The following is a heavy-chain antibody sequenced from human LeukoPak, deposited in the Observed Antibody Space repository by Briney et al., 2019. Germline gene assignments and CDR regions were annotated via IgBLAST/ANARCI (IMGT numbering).Heavy chain of an antibody. D-gene: IGHD5-24*01. CDR1: GYTFTSYA. V-gene: IGHV7-4-1*02. J-gene: IGHJ6*03. CDR2: INTNTGNP. CDR3: ARGSTSRRLELGYYYYYMDV. Sequence: GASVKVSCKASGYTFTSYAMNWVRQAPGQGLEWMGWINTNTGNPTYAQGFTGRFVFSLDTSVGTASLQISSLKAEDTAVYYCARGSTSRRLELGYYYYYMDVWGKGTTVTVSS.